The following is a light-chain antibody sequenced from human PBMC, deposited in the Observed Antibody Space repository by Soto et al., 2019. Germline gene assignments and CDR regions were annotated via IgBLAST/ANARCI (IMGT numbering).Light chain of an antibody. V-gene: IGKV1-6*01. Sequence: AIRMTQSPSSLSASTGDRVTITCRASQGIRNDLGWYQQKPGKAPKLLIYAASSLQSGVPSRFSGSGSGTVFTLTISSLQPEDFATYDCQQTYSGRTFGQGTKVDIK. CDR3: QQTYSGRT. CDR2: AAS. J-gene: IGKJ1*01. CDR1: QGIRND.